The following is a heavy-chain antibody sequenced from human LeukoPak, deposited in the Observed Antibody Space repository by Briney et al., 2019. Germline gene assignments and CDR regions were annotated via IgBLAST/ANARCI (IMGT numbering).Heavy chain of an antibody. D-gene: IGHD3-3*01. Sequence: GGSLRLSCAASGFTFSSQWMSWVRQAPGKGLEWVANVNQGGTGKYYVDSVKGRFTISRDNAGNSLYLQMNSLRAEDTAVYFCARDRNADFWSGYYTNYFDYWGQGTLVTVSS. J-gene: IGHJ4*02. V-gene: IGHV3-7*01. CDR3: ARDRNADFWSGYYTNYFDY. CDR1: GFTFSSQW. CDR2: VNQGGTGK.